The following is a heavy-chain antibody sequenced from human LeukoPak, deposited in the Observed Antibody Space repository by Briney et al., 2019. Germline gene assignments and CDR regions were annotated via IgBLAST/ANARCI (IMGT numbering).Heavy chain of an antibody. J-gene: IGHJ5*02. CDR3: ARYWNYGVAPGEWFDP. CDR2: ISAYNGNT. D-gene: IGHD1-7*01. CDR1: GYTFTSYG. V-gene: IGHV1-18*01. Sequence: GASVKVSCKASGYTFTSYGISWVRQAPGQGLEWMGWISAYNGNTNYARKLQGRVTMTTDTSTSTAYMELRSLRSDDTAVYYCARYWNYGVAPGEWFDPWGQGTLVTVSS.